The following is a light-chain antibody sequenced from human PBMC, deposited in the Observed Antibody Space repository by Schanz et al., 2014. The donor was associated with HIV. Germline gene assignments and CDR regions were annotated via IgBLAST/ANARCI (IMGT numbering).Light chain of an antibody. Sequence: ETVVTQSPATLSVSPGERVTLSCRASQSVAGRSAWFQQKPGQAPRLLIYDVSTRVTAIPARFSGSESGTDFTLTISSLQSEDFAVYYCQQYNNWPRGTFGQGTKVEIK. CDR2: DVS. CDR3: QQYNNWPRGT. V-gene: IGKV3-15*01. J-gene: IGKJ1*01. CDR1: QSVAGR.